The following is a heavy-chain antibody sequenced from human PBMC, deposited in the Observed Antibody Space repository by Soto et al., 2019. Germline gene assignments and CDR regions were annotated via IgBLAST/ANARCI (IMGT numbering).Heavy chain of an antibody. CDR3: ARGGGYSSSWVDY. Sequence: QVQLQESGPGLVKPSQTLSLTCTVSGGSISSGGYYWSWIRQHPGKGLEWIGYIYYSGSTYYNPSLKEWVTISVDTSKNQFALKLRSVTAADTAVYYCARGGGYSSSWVDYWGQGTLVTVSS. V-gene: IGHV4-31*03. CDR1: GGSISSGGYY. CDR2: IYYSGST. D-gene: IGHD6-13*01. J-gene: IGHJ4*02.